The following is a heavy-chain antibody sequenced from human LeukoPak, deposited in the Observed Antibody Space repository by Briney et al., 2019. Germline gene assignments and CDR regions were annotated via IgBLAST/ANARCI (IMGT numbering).Heavy chain of an antibody. J-gene: IGHJ4*02. CDR2: VNPNSGGA. Sequence: ASVEGSCKASGDTFTGYYMHWVRQAPGQGVEGMGWVNPNSGGAKYAQKCQGRVTMTRHTSISTAYMEPSRPRSDDTAVYYCARLRDYAIDYWGQAPLVTVSS. CDR1: GDTFTGYY. D-gene: IGHD4-17*01. V-gene: IGHV1-2*02. CDR3: ARLRDYAIDY.